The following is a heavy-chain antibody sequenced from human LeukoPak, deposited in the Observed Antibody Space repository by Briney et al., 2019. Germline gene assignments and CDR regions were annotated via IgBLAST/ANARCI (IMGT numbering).Heavy chain of an antibody. D-gene: IGHD3-10*01. CDR2: INPSDGST. CDR1: GYTFTTYY. V-gene: IGHV1-46*01. Sequence: GASVKIFCKASGYTFTTYYMHWVRQAPGQGLEWMGIINPSDGSTTYAQKFQDRVTMTRDTSTSTFYMELSSLRSEDTAVYYCARGHGSGSYILGYWGQGTLVTVSS. CDR3: ARGHGSGSYILGY. J-gene: IGHJ4*02.